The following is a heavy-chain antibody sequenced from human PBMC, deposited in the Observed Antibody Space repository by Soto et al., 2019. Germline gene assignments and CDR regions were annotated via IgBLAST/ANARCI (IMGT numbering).Heavy chain of an antibody. CDR2: ISAYNGNT. V-gene: IGHV1-18*01. D-gene: IGHD1-1*01. CDR3: AQSSATGTTIDF. J-gene: IGHJ4*02. CDR1: GYTFTSYG. Sequence: ASVKVSCKASGYTFTSYGISWARQAPGQGLEWMGWISAYNGNTNYAQKLQGRVTMTTDTSTSTADMELRGMGSDDTAVYYCAQSSATGTTIDFWGQGTLVTVSS.